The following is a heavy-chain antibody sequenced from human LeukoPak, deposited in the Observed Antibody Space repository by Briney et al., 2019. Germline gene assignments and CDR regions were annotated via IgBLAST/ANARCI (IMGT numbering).Heavy chain of an antibody. V-gene: IGHV3-30-3*01. Sequence: GGSLRLSCTAFGFTFSTYAMHWVRQAPGKGLEWVAVISYDGSNKYYADSVKGRFTISRDNSKNTLYLQMNSLRAEDTAVYYCARDLDGYSSCWGQGTLVTVSS. CDR3: ARDLDGYSSC. CDR2: ISYDGSNK. J-gene: IGHJ4*02. D-gene: IGHD6-13*01. CDR1: GFTFSTYA.